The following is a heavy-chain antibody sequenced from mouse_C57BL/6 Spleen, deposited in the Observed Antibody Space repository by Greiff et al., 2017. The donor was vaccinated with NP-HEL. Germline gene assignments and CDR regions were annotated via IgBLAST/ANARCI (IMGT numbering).Heavy chain of an antibody. V-gene: IGHV1-72*01. CDR3: ARDYGSSYWFAY. CDR2: IDPNSGGT. CDR1: GYTFTSYW. Sequence: QVQLQQPGAELVKPGASVKLSCKASGYTFTSYWMHWVKQRPGRGLEWLGRIDPNSGGTKYNEKLKSKATLTVDKPSSTAYMQLSSLTSEDSAVYYCARDYGSSYWFAYWGQGTLVTVSA. J-gene: IGHJ3*01. D-gene: IGHD1-1*01.